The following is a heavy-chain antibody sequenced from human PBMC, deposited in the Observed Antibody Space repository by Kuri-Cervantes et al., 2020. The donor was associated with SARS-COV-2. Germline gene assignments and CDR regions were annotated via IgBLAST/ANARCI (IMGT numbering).Heavy chain of an antibody. CDR3: AKSITWELDLSDH. CDR1: GFTFSSYG. J-gene: IGHJ4*02. Sequence: GESLKISCAASGFTFSSYGMHWVRQAPGKGLEWVAFIRYDGSNKYYADSVKGRFTISRDNSKNTLYLQMNSLRAEDTAVYYCAKSITWELDLSDHWGQGTLVTVSS. D-gene: IGHD1-26*01. V-gene: IGHV3-30*02. CDR2: IRYDGSNK.